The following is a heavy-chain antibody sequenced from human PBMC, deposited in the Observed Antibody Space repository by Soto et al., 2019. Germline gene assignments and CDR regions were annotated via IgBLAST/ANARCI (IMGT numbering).Heavy chain of an antibody. CDR3: ARIIAVAGTPTYYFDY. Sequence: ESGPTLVNPTQTLTLTCTFSGFSLSTSGMCVSWIRQPPGKALEWLARIDWDDDKYYSTSLKTRLTISKDTSKNQVVLTMTNMDPVDTATYYCARIIAVAGTPTYYFDYWGQGTLVTVSS. J-gene: IGHJ4*02. D-gene: IGHD6-19*01. CDR1: GFSLSTSGMC. V-gene: IGHV2-70*11. CDR2: IDWDDDK.